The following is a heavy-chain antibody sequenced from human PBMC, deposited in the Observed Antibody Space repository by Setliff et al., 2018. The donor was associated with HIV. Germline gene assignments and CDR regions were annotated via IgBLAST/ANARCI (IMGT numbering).Heavy chain of an antibody. D-gene: IGHD2-21*02. Sequence: ETLSLTCAVSAYSINSGYYWGWIRQPPGKGLEWIGSIYHSGSIYYNPSLKSRVTISVDTSKNQFSLKLSSVTAADTAVYYCARHDGTYCGGDCYLLGYFDLWGRGTLVTVSS. CDR1: AYSINSGYY. J-gene: IGHJ2*01. V-gene: IGHV4-38-2*01. CDR2: IYHSGSI. CDR3: ARHDGTYCGGDCYLLGYFDL.